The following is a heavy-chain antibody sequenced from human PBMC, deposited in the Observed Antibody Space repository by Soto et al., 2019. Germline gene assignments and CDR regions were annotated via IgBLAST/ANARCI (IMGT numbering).Heavy chain of an antibody. J-gene: IGHJ6*03. D-gene: IGHD3-3*01. CDR1: GYTFTSYD. CDR2: MNPNSGNT. V-gene: IGHV1-8*01. CDR3: ARVPLFLEWLSSRSRAYYYYMDV. Sequence: ASVKVSCKASGYTFTSYDINWVRQATGQGLEWMGWMNPNSGNTGYAQKFQGRVTMTRNTSISTAYMELSSLRSEDTAVYYCARVPLFLEWLSSRSRAYYYYMDVWGKGTTVTVSS.